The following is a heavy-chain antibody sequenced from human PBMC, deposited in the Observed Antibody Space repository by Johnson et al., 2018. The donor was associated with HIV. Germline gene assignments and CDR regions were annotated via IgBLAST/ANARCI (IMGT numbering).Heavy chain of an antibody. CDR1: GFTFSSYG. J-gene: IGHJ3*02. D-gene: IGHD3-3*01. CDR2: IRYDGSNK. CDR3: ATRGTFWSGYYDAFDI. V-gene: IGHV3-30*02. Sequence: QVQLVESGGGVVQPGGSLRLSCAASGFTFSSYGMHWVRQAPGKGLEWVAFIRYDGSNKYYADSVKGRFTISRDNSKNTMYLQMNSLRAEDTAVYYCATRGTFWSGYYDAFDIWGQGTMVTVSS.